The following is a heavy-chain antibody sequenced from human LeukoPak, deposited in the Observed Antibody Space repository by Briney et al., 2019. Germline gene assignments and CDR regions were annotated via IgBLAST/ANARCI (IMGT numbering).Heavy chain of an antibody. Sequence: ASVKVSCKASGYTFTSYDINWVRQATGQGLEWMGWLNPNSGNTGYAQKFRGRVTMTRNTSISTAYMELSSLRSEDTAVYYCARPSLSYGDYVDWGQGTLVTVSS. CDR1: GYTFTSYD. V-gene: IGHV1-8*01. D-gene: IGHD4-17*01. CDR2: LNPNSGNT. CDR3: ARPSLSYGDYVD. J-gene: IGHJ4*02.